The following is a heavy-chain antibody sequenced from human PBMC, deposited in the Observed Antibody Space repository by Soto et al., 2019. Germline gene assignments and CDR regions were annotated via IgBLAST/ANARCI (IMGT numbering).Heavy chain of an antibody. D-gene: IGHD1-1*01. J-gene: IGHJ4*02. CDR2: IWYDGSSK. V-gene: IGHV3-33*01. CDR3: ARVGVAGTTAHFDY. Sequence: VHLVESGGGVVQPGRSLRLSCTASGFSFSTYGMHWVRQAPGKGLEWVAFIWYDGSSKYYADSLKGRFTISRDNSKNTVYLQMDSLRSEDTAVYYCARVGVAGTTAHFDYWGQGTLVTVSS. CDR1: GFSFSTYG.